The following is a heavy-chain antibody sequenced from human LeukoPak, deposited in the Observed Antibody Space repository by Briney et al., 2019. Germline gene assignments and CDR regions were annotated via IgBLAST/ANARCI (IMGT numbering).Heavy chain of an antibody. Sequence: PGGSLRLSCAASGFTVTSNYLSWVPQAPGKGLDWCSAIYSGGSTYYAASVKGRFTITRDNSKNTLYLQMDSRRAEDTAVYYCARDKVGDYYYYGMDVWGQGTTVTVSS. CDR1: GFTVTSNY. CDR2: IYSGGST. D-gene: IGHD3-10*01. J-gene: IGHJ6*02. V-gene: IGHV3-66*01. CDR3: ARDKVGDYYYYGMDV.